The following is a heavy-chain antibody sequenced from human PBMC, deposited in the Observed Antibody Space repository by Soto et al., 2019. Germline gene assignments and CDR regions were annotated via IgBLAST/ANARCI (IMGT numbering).Heavy chain of an antibody. CDR2: IWYDGSNK. J-gene: IGHJ4*02. Sequence: GGPLRLSCAASGFTFSSYGMHWVRQAPGKGLEWVAVIWYDGSNKYYADSVKGRFTISRDNSKNTLYLQMNSLRAEDTAVYYCASDQRDIVVVVAATQGGMDYWGQGTLVTVSS. V-gene: IGHV3-33*08. CDR3: ASDQRDIVVVVAATQGGMDY. CDR1: GFTFSSYG. D-gene: IGHD2-15*01.